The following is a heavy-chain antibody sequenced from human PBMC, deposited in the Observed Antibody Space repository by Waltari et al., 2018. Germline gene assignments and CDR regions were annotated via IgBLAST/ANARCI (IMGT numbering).Heavy chain of an antibody. CDR2: ISDGGGII. Sequence: EVQLLESGGGLVQAGGSLSLSFAASGFTFSTYVMNGVRQAPGKGLEWVSSISDGGGIINYADSVKGRFTISRDNSKNTLYLQMNSLRADDTTVYYCARGSGVDSWGQGTLVTISS. CDR1: GFTFSTYV. J-gene: IGHJ4*02. CDR3: ARGSGVDS. D-gene: IGHD7-27*01. V-gene: IGHV3-23*01.